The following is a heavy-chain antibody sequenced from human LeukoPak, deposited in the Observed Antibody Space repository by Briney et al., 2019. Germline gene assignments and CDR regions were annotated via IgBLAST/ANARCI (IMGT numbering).Heavy chain of an antibody. V-gene: IGHV3-30*18. CDR1: GLTFSSYG. CDR2: ISYDGSNK. D-gene: IGHD6-6*01. CDR3: ANGEKYSSSSGGFDY. J-gene: IGHJ4*02. Sequence: GGSLRLSCAASGLTFSSYGMHWVRQAPGKGLEWVAVISYDGSNKYYADSVKGRFTISRDNSKNTLYLQMNSLRAEDTAVYYCANGEKYSSSSGGFDYWGQGTLVTVSS.